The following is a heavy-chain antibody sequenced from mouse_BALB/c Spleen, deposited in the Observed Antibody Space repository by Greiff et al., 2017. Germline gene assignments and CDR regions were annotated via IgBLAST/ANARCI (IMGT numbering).Heavy chain of an antibody. Sequence: VQLQQSGPELVKPGASVKMSCKASGYTFTDYVISWVKQRTGQGLEWIGEIYPGSGSTYYNEKFKGKATLTADKSSNTAYMQLSSLTSEDSAVYFCASYYYGSSWGQGTTLTVSS. CDR2: IYPGSGST. CDR1: GYTFTDYV. J-gene: IGHJ2*01. D-gene: IGHD1-1*01. CDR3: ASYYYGSS. V-gene: IGHV1-81*01.